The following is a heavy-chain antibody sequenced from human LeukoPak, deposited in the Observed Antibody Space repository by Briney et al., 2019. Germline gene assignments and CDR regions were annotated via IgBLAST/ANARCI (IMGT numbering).Heavy chain of an antibody. CDR2: IYYSGST. CDR1: GGSISSRSYY. D-gene: IGHD3-3*01. V-gene: IGHV4-39*07. Sequence: PSETLSPTCTVVSGGSISSRSYYWGWIRQPPGKGLEWIGSIYYSGSTYYNPSLKSRVSISVDTSKDQFSLKLSSVTAADTAIYYCARGPVTIFGVVIDEAYYFDYWGPGTLVTVSS. CDR3: ARGPVTIFGVVIDEAYYFDY. J-gene: IGHJ4*02.